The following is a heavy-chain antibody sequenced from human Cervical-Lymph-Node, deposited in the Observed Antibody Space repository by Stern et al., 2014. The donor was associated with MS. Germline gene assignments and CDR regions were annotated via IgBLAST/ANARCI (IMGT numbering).Heavy chain of an antibody. D-gene: IGHD2-8*02. V-gene: IGHV4-39*01. CDR3: AKHACTGAACPFDL. Sequence: QVQLVQSGPGLVKPSETLSLTCAVSGDSISSYTHYWAWIRQPPGKGLEWIGSVYYGGPSYSTPSLKGPFTISWDTSKNHFSLGLNSVTAADTAVYYCAKHACTGAACPFDLWGQGTLVTVSS. J-gene: IGHJ4*02. CDR2: VYYGGPS. CDR1: GDSISSYTHY.